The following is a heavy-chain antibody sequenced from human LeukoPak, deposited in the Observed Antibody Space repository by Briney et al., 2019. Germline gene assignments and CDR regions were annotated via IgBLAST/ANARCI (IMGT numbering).Heavy chain of an antibody. D-gene: IGHD2-15*01. CDR3: ARGGCSGGSCLFDP. V-gene: IGHV4-61*02. CDR1: GGSISSGSYY. J-gene: IGHJ5*02. Sequence: PSVTLSLTCTVSGGSISSGSYYWSWIRQPAGKGLEWIGRIYTSGSTNYNPSLKSRVTISVDTSKNQFSLKLGSVTAADTAVYYCARGGCSGGSCLFDPWGQGTLVTVSS. CDR2: IYTSGST.